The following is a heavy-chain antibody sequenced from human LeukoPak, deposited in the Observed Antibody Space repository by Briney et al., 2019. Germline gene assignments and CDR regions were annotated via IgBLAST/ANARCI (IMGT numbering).Heavy chain of an antibody. V-gene: IGHV4-34*10. CDR1: GGSFSGYY. CDR3: AREIAVKYSGSTNYFLDY. J-gene: IGHJ4*02. D-gene: IGHD1-26*01. CDR2: IHYSGST. Sequence: SETLSLTCAVYGGSFSGYYWAWIRQPPGKGLEWIGSIHYSGSTYYKPSLTSRITMSLDTSTNQVSLKLSSVTAADTAVYYCAREIAVKYSGSTNYFLDYWGQGTLVTVSS.